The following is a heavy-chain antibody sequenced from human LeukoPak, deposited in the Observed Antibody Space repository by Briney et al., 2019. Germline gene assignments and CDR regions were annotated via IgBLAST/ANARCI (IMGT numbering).Heavy chain of an antibody. V-gene: IGHV1-18*01. CDR1: GYTFTSYG. Sequence: ASVKVSCKASGYTFTSYGISWVRQAPGQGLEWMEWISAYNGNTNYAQKLQGRVTMTTDTSTSTAYMELRSLRSDDTAVYYCARESYGSGYNWFDPWGQGTLVTVSS. CDR2: ISAYNGNT. J-gene: IGHJ5*02. D-gene: IGHD3-10*01. CDR3: ARESYGSGYNWFDP.